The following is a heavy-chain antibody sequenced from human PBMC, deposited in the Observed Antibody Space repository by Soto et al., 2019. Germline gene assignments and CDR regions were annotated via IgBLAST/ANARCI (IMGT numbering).Heavy chain of an antibody. CDR3: ARGVVLLWFGDPPKQNWFDP. Sequence: QVQLVQSGAEVKKPGSSVKVSCKASGGTFSSYAISWVRQAPGQGLEWMGGIIPIFGTANYAQKFQGRVTTTADESTSTAYMELSSLRSEDTAVYYCARGVVLLWFGDPPKQNWFDPWGQGTLVTVSS. CDR1: GGTFSSYA. CDR2: IIPIFGTA. V-gene: IGHV1-69*01. D-gene: IGHD3-10*01. J-gene: IGHJ5*02.